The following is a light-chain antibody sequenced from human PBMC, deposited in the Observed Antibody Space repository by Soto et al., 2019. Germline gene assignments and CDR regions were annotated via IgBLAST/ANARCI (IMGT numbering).Light chain of an antibody. J-gene: IGKJ2*01. CDR1: QSVSSN. CDR2: GAS. V-gene: IGKV3-15*01. Sequence: EIVVTQSPATLSVSPGERATLSCRASQSVSSNLAWYQQKPGQAPRLRIYGASTRATSIPDRFSGSGSGTEFTITISSLQSEDFAVYYCQQYNSRPQYTFAQVTKLEIK. CDR3: QQYNSRPQYT.